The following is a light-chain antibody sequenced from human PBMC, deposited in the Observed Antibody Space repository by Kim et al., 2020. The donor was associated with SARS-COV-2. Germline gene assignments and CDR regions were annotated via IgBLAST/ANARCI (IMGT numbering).Light chain of an antibody. J-gene: IGLJ3*02. CDR3: QAWGTGVQGV. CDR1: SGHSSYA. CDR2: LNSDGSH. Sequence: QLVLTQSPSASASLGASVKLTCTLSSGHSSYAIAWHQQQPEKGPRYLMKLNSDGSHRTGDGIPDRFSVSSSGAERYLTIASLQSEDEADYYCQAWGTGVQGVFGGGTQLTVL. V-gene: IGLV4-69*01.